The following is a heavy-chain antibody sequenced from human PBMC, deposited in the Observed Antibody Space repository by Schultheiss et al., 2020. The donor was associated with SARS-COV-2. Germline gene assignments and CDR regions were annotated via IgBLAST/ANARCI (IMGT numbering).Heavy chain of an antibody. CDR3: ARYAAAMMYMDV. CDR1: GFTFSNYA. Sequence: GGSLRLSCAASGFTFSNYAMHWVRQAPGKGLEWVAVIWYDGSNKYYADSVKGRLTVSRDNAKNALYLEMSSLRGEDTAVYYCARYAAAMMYMDVWGKGTTVTVSS. CDR2: IWYDGSNK. J-gene: IGHJ6*03. V-gene: IGHV3-30*04. D-gene: IGHD2-2*01.